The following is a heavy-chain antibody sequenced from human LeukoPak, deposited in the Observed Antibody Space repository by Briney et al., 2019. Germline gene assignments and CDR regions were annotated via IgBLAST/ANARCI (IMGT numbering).Heavy chain of an antibody. CDR3: VKGDDYGASTRLPKYNWFDP. CDR1: GFAFSSYA. J-gene: IGHJ5*02. D-gene: IGHD4/OR15-4a*01. CDR2: IRYDGNNK. Sequence: GGSLRLSCAASGFAFSSYAMHWVRQAPGKGLEWVAFIRYDGNNKNYADSVKGRFTISRDNSKDTLYLQMNSLRAEDTAVYYCVKGDDYGASTRLPKYNWFDPWGQGTLVTVSS. V-gene: IGHV3-30*02.